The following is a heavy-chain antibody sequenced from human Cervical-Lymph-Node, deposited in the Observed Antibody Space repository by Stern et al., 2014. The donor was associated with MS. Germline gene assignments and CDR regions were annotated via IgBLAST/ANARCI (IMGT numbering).Heavy chain of an antibody. CDR1: GGSISSYY. D-gene: IGHD4-23*01. Sequence: QVQLQESGPGLVKPSETLSLTCTVSGGSISSYYWSWIRQPPGKGLEWIGYIHYSGSTNYNPSLKSRVTISVDTSKNQFSLKLSSVTAADTAVYYCARGAVTPPLYWYFDLWGRGTLVTVSS. J-gene: IGHJ2*01. V-gene: IGHV4-59*01. CDR2: IHYSGST. CDR3: ARGAVTPPLYWYFDL.